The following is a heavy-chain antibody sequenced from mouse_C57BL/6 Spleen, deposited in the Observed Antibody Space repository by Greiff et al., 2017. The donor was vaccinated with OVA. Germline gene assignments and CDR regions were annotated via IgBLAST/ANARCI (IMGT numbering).Heavy chain of an antibody. J-gene: IGHJ1*03. V-gene: IGHV1-82*01. D-gene: IGHD2-1*01. CDR1: GYAFSSSW. CDR3: AREGNYEYFDV. CDR2: IYPGDGDT. Sequence: QVQLQQSGPELVKPGASVKISCKASGYAFSSSWMNWVKQRPGKGLEWIGRIYPGDGDTNYNGKFKGKATLTADKSSSTAYMQLSSLTSEDSAVYFCAREGNYEYFDVWGTGTTVTVSS.